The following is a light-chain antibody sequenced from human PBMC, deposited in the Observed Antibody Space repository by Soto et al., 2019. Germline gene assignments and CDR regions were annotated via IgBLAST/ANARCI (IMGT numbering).Light chain of an antibody. CDR2: EVS. J-gene: IGLJ3*02. V-gene: IGLV2-14*01. CDR3: SSYTTTSTLGV. Sequence: QSALTQPASVSGSAGQSITISCSGTMRDVGAYNLVSWYQQHPGTAPKLIIYEVSNRPSGISNRFSGSKSGNTASLTISGLQAEDEADYYCSSYTTTSTLGVFGGGTKLTVL. CDR1: MRDVGAYNL.